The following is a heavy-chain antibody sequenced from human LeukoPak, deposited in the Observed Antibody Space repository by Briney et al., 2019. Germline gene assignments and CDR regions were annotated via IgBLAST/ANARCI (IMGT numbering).Heavy chain of an antibody. CDR3: ARGIHNSGYYET. V-gene: IGHV1-2*02. J-gene: IGHJ4*02. Sequence: ASMKVSCKASGRTFTAYYIHWVRQAPGQGLEWMGWINPNSGGTNYAQKFQGRVTMTRDTSINTGYMELSRLTSDDTAVYYCARGIHNSGYYETWGQGTLVTVSS. CDR2: INPNSGGT. D-gene: IGHD3-22*01. CDR1: GRTFTAYY.